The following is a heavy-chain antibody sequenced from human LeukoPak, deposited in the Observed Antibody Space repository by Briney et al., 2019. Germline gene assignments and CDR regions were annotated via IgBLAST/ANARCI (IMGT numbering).Heavy chain of an antibody. CDR3: ARDRGGGSYVNAFDI. Sequence: ASVKVSCKASGGTFSSYAISWVRQAPGQGLEWMGRIIPILGIANYAQKFQGRVTITADKSTSTAYMELSSLRSEDTAVYYCARDRGGGSYVNAFDIWGQGAMVTVSS. V-gene: IGHV1-69*04. CDR1: GGTFSSYA. CDR2: IIPILGIA. D-gene: IGHD1-26*01. J-gene: IGHJ3*02.